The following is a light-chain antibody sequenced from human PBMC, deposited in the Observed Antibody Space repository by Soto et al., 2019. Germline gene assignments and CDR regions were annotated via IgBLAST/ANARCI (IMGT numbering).Light chain of an antibody. V-gene: IGKV3-20*01. J-gene: IGKJ3*01. CDR1: QSVTSTS. CDR3: QQYGSSFT. Sequence: DTVLTQSQGTLSLSPGERATLSCRASQSVTSTSFSWYQQKPGQAPRLLIYGTSNRATGIPDRFSGSGSGTDFTLTISRLEPEDFAVYYCQQYGSSFTFGPGTIVDLK. CDR2: GTS.